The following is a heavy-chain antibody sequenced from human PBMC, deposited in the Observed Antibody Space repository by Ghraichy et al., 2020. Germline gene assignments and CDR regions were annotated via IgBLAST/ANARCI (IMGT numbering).Heavy chain of an antibody. Sequence: SETLSLTCTVSGGSISSYYWSWIRQPAGKGLEWIGRIHNSGSTNYNPSLKSRVSMSADTSKKQLYLKLRPVTAADTAVYYCTSDVGDGYFDYWGQGTLVTVSS. CDR2: IHNSGST. CDR1: GGSISSYY. J-gene: IGHJ4*02. CDR3: TSDVGDGYFDY. V-gene: IGHV4-4*07.